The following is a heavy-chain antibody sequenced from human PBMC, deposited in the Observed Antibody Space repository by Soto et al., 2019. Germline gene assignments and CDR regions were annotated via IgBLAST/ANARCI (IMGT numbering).Heavy chain of an antibody. D-gene: IGHD3-10*01. V-gene: IGHV4-59*08. CDR1: GGSISSYY. Sequence: QVQLQESGPGLVKPSETLSLTCTVSGGSISSYYWSWIRQPPGKGLEWIGYIYYSGSTNYNPSLKSRVTISVHTSKNQFSLKLSSVTAADTAVYYCARNYGFYFDYWGQGTLVTVSS. CDR2: IYYSGST. J-gene: IGHJ4*02. CDR3: ARNYGFYFDY.